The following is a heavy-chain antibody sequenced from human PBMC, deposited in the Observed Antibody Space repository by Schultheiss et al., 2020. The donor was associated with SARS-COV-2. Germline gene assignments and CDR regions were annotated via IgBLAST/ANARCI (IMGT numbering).Heavy chain of an antibody. J-gene: IGHJ4*02. D-gene: IGHD1-26*01. CDR3: ARGRGSYYVGY. CDR2: IYYSGST. CDR1: GGSFSGYY. Sequence: SETLSLTCAVYGGSFSGYYWSWIRQPPGKGLEWIGYIYYSGSTNYNPSLKSRVTISVDTSKNQFSLKLSSVTAADTAVYYCARGRGSYYVGYWGQGTLVTVSS. V-gene: IGHV4-59*12.